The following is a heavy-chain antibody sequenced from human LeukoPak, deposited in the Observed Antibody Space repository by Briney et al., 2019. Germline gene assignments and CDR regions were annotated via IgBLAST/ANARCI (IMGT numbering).Heavy chain of an antibody. CDR1: GFSLSRSW. V-gene: IGHV3-7*01. J-gene: IGHJ4*02. CDR2: IKEDGSET. CDR3: SRSLNY. Sequence: GGSRRLSCATSGFSLSRSWMDWVRQAAGKGLEWVANIKEDGSETHYVDSAKGRFTISRDNAKNSLFLQVDNLRVEDTAIYYCSRSLNYWGQGTLVT.